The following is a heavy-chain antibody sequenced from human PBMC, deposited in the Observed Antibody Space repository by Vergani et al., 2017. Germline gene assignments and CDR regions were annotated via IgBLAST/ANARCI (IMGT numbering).Heavy chain of an antibody. D-gene: IGHD2-15*01. J-gene: IGHJ4*02. V-gene: IGHV3-23*01. CDR3: GREEALGYCSGGSCYSGKRADY. Sequence: EVQLLQSEGAVVQPGGSLRLSCVASGFTFSSHAMSWVRQGHGQGLEWVSSIKNTGDSTHYADSVKGRFTISRDNSKNTLYLQMNSLRVEDTAVYYCGREEALGYCSGGSCYSGKRADYWGQGTLVTVSS. CDR1: GFTFSSHA. CDR2: IKNTGDST.